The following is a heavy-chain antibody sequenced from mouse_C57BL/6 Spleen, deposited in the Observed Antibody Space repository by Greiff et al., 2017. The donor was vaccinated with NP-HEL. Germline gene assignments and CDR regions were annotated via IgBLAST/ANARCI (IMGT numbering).Heavy chain of an antibody. V-gene: IGHV5-9*01. J-gene: IGHJ4*01. CDR1: GFTFSSYT. Sequence: EVQRVESGGGLVKPGGSLKLSCAASGFTFSSYTMSWVRQTPEKRLEWVATISGGGGNTYYPDSVKGRFTISRDNAKNTLYLQMSSLRSEDTALYYCARETEDAMDYWGQGTSVTVSS. CDR3: ARETEDAMDY. CDR2: ISGGGGNT.